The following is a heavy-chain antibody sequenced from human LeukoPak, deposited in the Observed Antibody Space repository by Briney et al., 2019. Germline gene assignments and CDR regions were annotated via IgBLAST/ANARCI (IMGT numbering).Heavy chain of an antibody. CDR3: AKGSGDSTGYYYAYYYYYMDV. CDR2: IINSGATT. D-gene: IGHD3-22*01. V-gene: IGHV3-23*01. J-gene: IGHJ6*03. Sequence: GGSLRLSXAASGFTFSSYAMTWVRQAPGKGLEWVPTIINSGATTYYADSVKGRFTISRDTSKNTLDLQMNSLRAEDTAVYYCAKGSGDSTGYYYAYYYYYMDVWGKGTTVTVSS. CDR1: GFTFSSYA.